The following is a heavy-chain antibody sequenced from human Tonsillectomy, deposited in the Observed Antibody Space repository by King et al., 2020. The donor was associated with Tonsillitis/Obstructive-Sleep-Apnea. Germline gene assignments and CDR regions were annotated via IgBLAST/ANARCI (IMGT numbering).Heavy chain of an antibody. V-gene: IGHV3-30*04. D-gene: IGHD3-3*01. CDR1: GFTFSSYA. J-gene: IGHJ6*03. CDR2: ISYDGSNK. Sequence: VQLVESGGGVVQPGRSLRLSCAASGFTFSSYAIHWGRQAPGKGLEWVAVISYDGSNKYYADSVKGRFTISRDNSKNTRYLQMNRLRAEYSAVYYCATGPIKGDYYTSYYYYYYMDVWGKGTTVTVSS. CDR3: ATGPIKGDYYTSYYYYYYMDV.